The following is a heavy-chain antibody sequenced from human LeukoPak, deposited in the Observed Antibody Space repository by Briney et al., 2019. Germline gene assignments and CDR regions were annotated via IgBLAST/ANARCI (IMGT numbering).Heavy chain of an antibody. D-gene: IGHD3-10*01. J-gene: IGHJ4*02. CDR3: AKTSAGIRGGYFDY. Sequence: GGSLRLSCAASGFTFSSYAMSWVRQAPGKGLEWVSLINDSGGNTYYADSVKGRFTISRDNSKNTSFLQMSSLRAEDTAVYYCAKTSAGIRGGYFDYWGQGTLVTVSS. CDR1: GFTFSSYA. CDR2: INDSGGNT. V-gene: IGHV3-23*01.